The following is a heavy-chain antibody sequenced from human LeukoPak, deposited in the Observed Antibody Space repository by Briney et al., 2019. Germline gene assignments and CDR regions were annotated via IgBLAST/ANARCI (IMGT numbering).Heavy chain of an antibody. Sequence: ASVKVSCKASGYTFTSYGISWVRQAPGQGLEWMGWISAYNGNTNYAQKLQGRVTMTTDTSTSAAYMELRSLRSDDTAVYYCASGKYYYDSSGYPYPTVDYWGQGTLVTVSS. CDR1: GYTFTSYG. CDR3: ASGKYYYDSSGYPYPTVDY. J-gene: IGHJ4*02. D-gene: IGHD3-22*01. V-gene: IGHV1-18*01. CDR2: ISAYNGNT.